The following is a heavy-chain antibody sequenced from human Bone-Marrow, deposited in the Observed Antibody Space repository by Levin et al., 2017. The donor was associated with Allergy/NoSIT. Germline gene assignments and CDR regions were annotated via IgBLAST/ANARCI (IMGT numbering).Heavy chain of an antibody. CDR2: IRGTGGTAKSP. J-gene: IGHJ4*02. CDR3: AKGDSASSEYNFFDS. Sequence: SGGSLRLSCAASGFIFSDCAMIWVRQAPGKGLELVATIRGTGGTAKSPYQAASVKGRFTISRDNSKNTLYLEMNSLRVEDTAIYYCAKGDSASSEYNFFDSWGQGTLVTVSS. D-gene: IGHD1-1*01. V-gene: IGHV3-23*01. CDR1: GFIFSDCA.